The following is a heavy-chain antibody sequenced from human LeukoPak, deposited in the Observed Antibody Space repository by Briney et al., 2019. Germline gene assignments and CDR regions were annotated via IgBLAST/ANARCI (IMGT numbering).Heavy chain of an antibody. Sequence: SVKVSCKASGGTFSSYAISRVRQAPGQGLEWMGGIIPIFGTANYAQKFQGRVTITTDESTSTAYMELSSLRSEDTAVYYCASAFYGDYREYFQHWGQGTLVTVSS. V-gene: IGHV1-69*05. CDR1: GGTFSSYA. CDR2: IIPIFGTA. CDR3: ASAFYGDYREYFQH. J-gene: IGHJ1*01. D-gene: IGHD4-17*01.